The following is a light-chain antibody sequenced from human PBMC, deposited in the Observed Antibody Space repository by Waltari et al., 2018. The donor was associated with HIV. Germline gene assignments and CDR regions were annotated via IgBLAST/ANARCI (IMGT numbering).Light chain of an antibody. V-gene: IGKV2-30*01. CDR3: MQGAHWPPWT. Sequence: DVVLTQSPLSLTVNLGQPASMSCRSSQGLLFGDGNTYLNWFHQRPGQPPRRLIYKVSRRASGVPARISGSGSDTDFTLNISRVEAEDVGVCYCMQGAHWPPWTFGQGTKVEV. CDR1: QGLLFGDGNTY. J-gene: IGKJ1*01. CDR2: KVS.